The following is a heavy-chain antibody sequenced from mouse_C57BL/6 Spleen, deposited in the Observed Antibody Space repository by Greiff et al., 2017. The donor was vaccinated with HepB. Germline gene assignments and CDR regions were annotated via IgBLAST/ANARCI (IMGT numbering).Heavy chain of an antibody. D-gene: IGHD1-1*01. V-gene: IGHV5-9-1*02. CDR2: ISSGGDYI. Sequence: EVQGVESGEGLVKPGGSLKLSCAASGFTFSSYAMSWVRQTPEKRLEWVAYISSGGDYIYYADTVKGRFTISRDNARNTLYLQMSSLKSEDTAMYYCTRDDYGSSSYYAMDYWGQGTSVTVSS. CDR3: TRDDYGSSSYYAMDY. J-gene: IGHJ4*01. CDR1: GFTFSSYA.